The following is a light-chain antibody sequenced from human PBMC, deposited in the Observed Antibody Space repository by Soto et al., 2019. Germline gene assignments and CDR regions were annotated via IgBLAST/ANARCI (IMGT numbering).Light chain of an antibody. CDR2: EGS. Sequence: QSALTQPASVSGSPGQSITISCTGTSSDVGSYNLVSWYQQHPGKAPKLMIYEGSKRPSGVSNRFSGSKSGNTASLTISGLQAEDEADYYCCSYAGSSTLVYVVFGGGTKLTVL. V-gene: IGLV2-23*03. CDR3: CSYAGSSTLVYVV. J-gene: IGLJ2*01. CDR1: SSDVGSYNL.